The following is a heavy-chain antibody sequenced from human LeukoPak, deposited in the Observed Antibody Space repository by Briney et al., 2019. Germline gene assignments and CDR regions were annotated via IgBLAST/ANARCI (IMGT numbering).Heavy chain of an antibody. CDR2: IYHSGKT. CDR1: GGSISPYY. Sequence: SETLSLTCTVSGGSISPYYWSWIRQSPGKGLEWIGYIYHSGKTYYNPSLKSRITISVDTSKNQFSLKVTSVTAADTAVYYCARDWGVTGRLGYMDVWGKGTTVTVSS. CDR3: ARDWGVTGRLGYMDV. D-gene: IGHD3-10*01. V-gene: IGHV4-59*01. J-gene: IGHJ6*03.